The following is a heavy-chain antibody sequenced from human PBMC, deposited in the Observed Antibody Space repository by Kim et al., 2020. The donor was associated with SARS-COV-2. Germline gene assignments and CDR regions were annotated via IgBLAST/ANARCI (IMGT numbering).Heavy chain of an antibody. V-gene: IGHV3-23*01. D-gene: IGHD2-15*01. Sequence: GGSLRLSCAASGFTFSSYAMTWVRQAPGKGLEWVSTISGSGGSIYYADSVKGRFTISRDNSKNTRYLQMNSLRAEDTAVYYCAKKTPGQGGYFDYWGQGTLVTVSS. CDR2: ISGSGGSI. CDR3: AKKTPGQGGYFDY. J-gene: IGHJ4*02. CDR1: GFTFSSYA.